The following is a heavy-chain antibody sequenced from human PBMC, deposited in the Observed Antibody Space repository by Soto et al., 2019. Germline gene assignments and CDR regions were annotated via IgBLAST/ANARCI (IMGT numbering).Heavy chain of an antibody. D-gene: IGHD2-2*02. CDR3: ARLSGCSSTSCYTQMDV. V-gene: IGHV5-51*01. J-gene: IGHJ6*02. Sequence: GESLKISCKGSGYSFTSYWIGWVRQMPGKGLEWMGIIYPGDSDTRYNPSFQGQVTISADKSISTAYLQWSSLKASDTAMYYCARLSGCSSTSCYTQMDVWGQGTTVTVSS. CDR2: IYPGDSDT. CDR1: GYSFTSYW.